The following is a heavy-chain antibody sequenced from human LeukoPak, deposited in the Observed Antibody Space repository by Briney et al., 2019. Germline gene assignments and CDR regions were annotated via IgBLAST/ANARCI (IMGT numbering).Heavy chain of an antibody. CDR2: INHSGST. CDR3: ARRAGDILTGSIDS. V-gene: IGHV4-34*01. J-gene: IGHJ4*02. CDR1: GGSFSGYY. Sequence: SETLSLTCAVYGGSFSGYYWSWIRQPPGKGLEWIGEINHSGSTNYNPSLKSRVTTSVDKSKNQFSLKLSSVTAADTAVYYCARRAGDILTGSIDSWGQGTLVTVSS. D-gene: IGHD3-9*01.